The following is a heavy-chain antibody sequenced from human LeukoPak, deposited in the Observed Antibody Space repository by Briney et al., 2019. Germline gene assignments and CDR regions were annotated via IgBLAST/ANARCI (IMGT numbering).Heavy chain of an antibody. CDR2: ISYDGNDK. V-gene: IGHV3-30*18. Sequence: PAGGSLRLSCAASGFTFSIYAMHWVRQAPGKGLEWVAVISYDGNDKYYVDSVKGRFTISRDHSKNTLYLQMNSLRAEDTAVYYCAKDGDIAAAAYYFDYWGQGTLVTVSS. D-gene: IGHD6-13*01. CDR3: AKDGDIAAAAYYFDY. J-gene: IGHJ4*02. CDR1: GFTFSIYA.